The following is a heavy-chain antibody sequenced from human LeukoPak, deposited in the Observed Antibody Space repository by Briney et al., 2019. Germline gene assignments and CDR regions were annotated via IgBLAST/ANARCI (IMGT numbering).Heavy chain of an antibody. CDR3: AKDLLNWNYPGGFDY. D-gene: IGHD1-7*01. V-gene: IGHV3-23*01. J-gene: IGHJ4*02. CDR1: GFTFSSYA. CDR2: ISGSGGST. Sequence: PGGSLRLSCAASGFTFSSYAMSWVRQAPGKGLEWVSAISGSGGSTYYADSVKGRFTISRDNSKNTLYLQMNSLRAEDTAVYYCAKDLLNWNYPGGFDYWGQGTLVTVSS.